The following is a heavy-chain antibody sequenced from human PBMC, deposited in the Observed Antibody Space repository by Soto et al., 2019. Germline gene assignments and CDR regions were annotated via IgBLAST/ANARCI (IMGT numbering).Heavy chain of an antibody. CDR1: GGSISSGGYS. J-gene: IGHJ6*02. CDR2: IYHSGST. CDR3: ARVFGFGGMDV. D-gene: IGHD3-10*01. Sequence: SETLSLTCTVSGGSISSGGYSWSWIRQPPGKGLEWIGYIYHSGSTYYNPSLKSRVTISVDTSKNQFSLKLSSVTAADTAVYYCARVFGFGGMDVWGQGTTVTVSS. V-gene: IGHV4-30-2*05.